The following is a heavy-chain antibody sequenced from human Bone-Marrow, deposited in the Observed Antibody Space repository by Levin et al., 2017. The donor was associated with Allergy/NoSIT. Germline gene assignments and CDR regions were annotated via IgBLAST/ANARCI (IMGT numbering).Heavy chain of an antibody. Sequence: GESLKISCAASGFTFRHYTMNWVRQAPGKGLEWVSCITSSGDGTYYADSVKGRFTISRDNAKNSLYLQLNRLRDEDTAMYYCARDPARGYYDSSGYSGDHWGHGTLVTVSS. J-gene: IGHJ4*01. V-gene: IGHV3-48*02. CDR3: ARDPARGYYDSSGYSGDH. CDR1: GFTFRHYT. CDR2: ITSSGDGT. D-gene: IGHD3-22*01.